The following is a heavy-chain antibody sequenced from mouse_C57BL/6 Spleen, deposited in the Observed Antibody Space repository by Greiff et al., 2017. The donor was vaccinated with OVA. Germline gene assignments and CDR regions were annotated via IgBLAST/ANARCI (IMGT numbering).Heavy chain of an antibody. Sequence: QVQLQQPGAELVKPGASVKLSCKASGYTFTSYWMQWVKQRPGQGLEWIGEIDPSDSYTNYNQKFKGKATLTVDTSSSTAYMQLSSLTSEDSAVYYCARNDYGSSWGNYWGKGTTLTVSS. D-gene: IGHD1-1*01. CDR2: IDPSDSYT. V-gene: IGHV1-50*01. J-gene: IGHJ2*01. CDR3: ARNDYGSSWGNY. CDR1: GYTFTSYW.